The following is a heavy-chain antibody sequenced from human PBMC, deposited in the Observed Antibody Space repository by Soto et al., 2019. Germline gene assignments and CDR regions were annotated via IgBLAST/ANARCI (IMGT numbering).Heavy chain of an antibody. CDR2: FYYSERT. V-gene: IGHV4-39*01. Sequence: SETLSRTCTDSGGSISSGPYSWRWIRQPPGEGLEWIGTFYYSERTHYNPSLESRVTISVDTSKNQFSLKVSSVTVADTAVYYCARLHNYHYALDVWGQGTTVTVSS. J-gene: IGHJ6*02. CDR3: ARLHNYHYALDV. CDR1: GGSISSGPYS.